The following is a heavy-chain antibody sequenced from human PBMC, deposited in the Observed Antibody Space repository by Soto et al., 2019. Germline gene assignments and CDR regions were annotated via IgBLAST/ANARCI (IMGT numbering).Heavy chain of an antibody. CDR3: AGGDVWCGYAAEVGDYYYGMDV. D-gene: IGHD3-3*01. J-gene: IGHJ6*02. V-gene: IGHV1-69*01. CDR2: IIPIFGTA. Sequence: QVQLVQSGAEVKKPGSSVKVSCKASGGTFSSYAISWVRQAPGQGLEWMGGIIPIFGTANYAQKFQGRVTITADECTSTAYMELSSLRSEDTVVYYCAGGDVWCGYAAEVGDYYYGMDVWGQGTTVTVSS. CDR1: GGTFSSYA.